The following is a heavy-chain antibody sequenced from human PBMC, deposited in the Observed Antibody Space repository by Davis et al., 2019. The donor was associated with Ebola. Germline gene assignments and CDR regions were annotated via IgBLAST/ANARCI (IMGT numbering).Heavy chain of an antibody. CDR1: GFTFSSYA. Sequence: GESLKISCAASGFTFSSYAMSWVRQAPGKGLEWVSGISNSGGSTYYADSVKGRFTISRDNSKNTLSLQMNSLRADDTAVYYCAKTNWNARDYFDYWGQGTLVTVSS. CDR2: ISNSGGST. D-gene: IGHD1-1*01. CDR3: AKTNWNARDYFDY. J-gene: IGHJ4*02. V-gene: IGHV3-23*01.